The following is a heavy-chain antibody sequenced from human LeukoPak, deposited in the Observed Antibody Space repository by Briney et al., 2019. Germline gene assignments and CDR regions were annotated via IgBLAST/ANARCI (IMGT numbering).Heavy chain of an antibody. CDR2: IYYSGST. V-gene: IGHV4-59*01. Sequence: SETLSLTCTVSGSSISSYYWSWIRQPPGKGLEWIGYIYYSGSTNYNPSLKSRVTISVDTSKNQFSLKLSSVTAADTAVYYCARVIVGATLWFDPWGQGTLVTVSS. CDR1: GSSISSYY. J-gene: IGHJ5*02. CDR3: ARVIVGATLWFDP. D-gene: IGHD1-26*01.